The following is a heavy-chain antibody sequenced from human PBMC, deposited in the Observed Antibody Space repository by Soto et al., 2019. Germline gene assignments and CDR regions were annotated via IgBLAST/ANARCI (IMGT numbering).Heavy chain of an antibody. V-gene: IGHV3-21*01. D-gene: IGHD2-15*01. Sequence: EVQLVESGGGLVKPGGSLRLSCAASGFTFSSYSMNWVRQAPGKGLEWVSSISSASTSIYYADSVKSRFTISRDNAKNSLSLQMNSLGAEDTAVYYCARARGSATGYDDYWGQGTLVTVSS. CDR1: GFTFSSYS. CDR3: ARARGSATGYDDY. J-gene: IGHJ4*02. CDR2: ISSASTSI.